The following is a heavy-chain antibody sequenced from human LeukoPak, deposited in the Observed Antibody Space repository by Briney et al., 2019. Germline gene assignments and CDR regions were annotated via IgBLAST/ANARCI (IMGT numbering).Heavy chain of an antibody. CDR1: GFTFSSYA. CDR3: ATQPDFWSGYSDDY. Sequence: GGSLRLSCAASGFTFSSYAMSWVREAPGKGLEWVSAISGSGGSTYYADSVKGRFTISRDNSKNTLYLRMNSLRAEDTAVYYCATQPDFWSGYSDDYWGQGTLVTVSS. D-gene: IGHD3-3*01. CDR2: ISGSGGST. J-gene: IGHJ4*02. V-gene: IGHV3-23*01.